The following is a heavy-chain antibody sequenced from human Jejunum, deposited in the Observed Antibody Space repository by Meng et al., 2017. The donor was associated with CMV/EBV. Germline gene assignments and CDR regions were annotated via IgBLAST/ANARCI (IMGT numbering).Heavy chain of an antibody. CDR1: GFTFSSFV. D-gene: IGHD3-10*01. J-gene: IGHJ4*02. CDR3: AKIGDSISGDY. Sequence: CAASGFTFSSFVMSWVRQAPGKGLEWVSGISGSNDSTYYADSIKGRFTISRDNSKNTLYLQMNSLRVEDTAAYYCAKIGDSISGDYWGQGTLVTVSS. V-gene: IGHV3-23*01. CDR2: ISGSNDST.